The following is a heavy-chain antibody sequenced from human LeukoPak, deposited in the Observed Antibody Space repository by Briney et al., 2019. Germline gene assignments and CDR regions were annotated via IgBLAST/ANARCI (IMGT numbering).Heavy chain of an antibody. V-gene: IGHV3-23*01. CDR1: EFTFSNYA. CDR2: ISGGGGST. Sequence: PGGSLRLSCAASEFTFSNYAMNWVRQAPGKGLEWVSGISGGGGSTYYADSVKGRFTIPRDNSKNTLYLQMDGLRAEDTALYYCAKGSGINHYHWIDPWGQGTLVTVSS. D-gene: IGHD1-14*01. J-gene: IGHJ5*02. CDR3: AKGSGINHYHWIDP.